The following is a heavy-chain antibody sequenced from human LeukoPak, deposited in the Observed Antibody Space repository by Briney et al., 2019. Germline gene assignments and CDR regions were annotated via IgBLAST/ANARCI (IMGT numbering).Heavy chain of an antibody. CDR3: ARGPRGYDSSGYPEFFQH. V-gene: IGHV3-48*01. CDR2: ISSSSSTI. Sequence: PGGSLRLSCAASAFTFSYYSMNWVRQAPVKGLGWVSYISSSSSTIYYADSVKGRFTISRDNAKNLLYLQMNSLRAEDTAVYYCARGPRGYDSSGYPEFFQHWGQGILVTVSS. J-gene: IGHJ1*01. D-gene: IGHD3-22*01. CDR1: AFTFSYYS.